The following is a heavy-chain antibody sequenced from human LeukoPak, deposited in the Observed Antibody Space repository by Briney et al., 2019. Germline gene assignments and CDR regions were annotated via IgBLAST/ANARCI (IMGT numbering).Heavy chain of an antibody. CDR3: ARDGVYRYDSSGYYEIDY. CDR2: INPNSGGT. D-gene: IGHD3-22*01. V-gene: IGHV1-2*02. CDR1: GYTFNSYY. Sequence: GASVKVSCKTSGYTFNSYYIHWVRQAPGQGLEWMGWINPNSGGTNYAQKFQGRVTMTRDTSISTAYMELSRLRSDDTAVYYCARDGVYRYDSSGYYEIDYWGQGTLVTVSS. J-gene: IGHJ4*02.